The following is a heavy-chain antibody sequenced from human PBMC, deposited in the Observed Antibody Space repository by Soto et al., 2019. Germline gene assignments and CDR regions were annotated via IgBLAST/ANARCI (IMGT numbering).Heavy chain of an antibody. V-gene: IGHV3-13*01. CDR1: GFTFSSYD. CDR3: ARVGDPGGMDV. CDR2: IGTAGDT. J-gene: IGHJ6*02. Sequence: PGGSLRLSCAASGFTFSSYDMHWVRQATGKGLEWVSAIGTAGDTYYPGSVKGRFTISRENAKNSLYLQMNSLRAGDTAVYYCARVGDPGGMDVWGQGTTVTVSS.